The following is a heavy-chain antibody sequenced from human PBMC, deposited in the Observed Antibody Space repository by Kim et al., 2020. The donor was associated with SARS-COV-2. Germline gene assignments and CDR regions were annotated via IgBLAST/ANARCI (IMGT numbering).Heavy chain of an antibody. V-gene: IGHV4-59*01. CDR2: RYYLGST. Sequence: SETLSLTCTVSDGSISDYYWTWVRQPPGKGLEWIGYRYYLGSTKYNPSLKSRVTISVDTSKNQFSLKLRSVTAADTAVYYCAKGEAVAGDYFYYYMDVWG. CDR3: AKGEAVAGDYFYYYMDV. J-gene: IGHJ6*03. D-gene: IGHD6-19*01. CDR1: DGSISDYY.